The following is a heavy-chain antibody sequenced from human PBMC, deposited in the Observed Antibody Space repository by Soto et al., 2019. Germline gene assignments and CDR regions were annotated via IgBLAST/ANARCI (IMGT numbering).Heavy chain of an antibody. Sequence: GGSLRLSCAASGFTFSSYAMHWVRQAPGNGLEYVSAISSNGGSTYYANSVKGRFTISRDNSKNTLYLQMGSLRAEDMAVYYCARGGEGLAARPMYFDYWGQGTLVTVSS. CDR1: GFTFSSYA. D-gene: IGHD6-6*01. V-gene: IGHV3-64*01. CDR3: ARGGEGLAARPMYFDY. J-gene: IGHJ4*02. CDR2: ISSNGGST.